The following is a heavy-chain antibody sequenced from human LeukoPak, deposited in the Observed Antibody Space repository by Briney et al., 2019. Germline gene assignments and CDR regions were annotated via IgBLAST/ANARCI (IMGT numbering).Heavy chain of an antibody. D-gene: IGHD2-21*02. Sequence: SQTLSLTCTVAGGSISSGSYYWSWIRQPAGKGLEWIGRIYTSGSTNYNPSLKSRVTISVDTSKNQFSLKLSSVTAADTAVYYCATGLAYCGGDCFNYFDYWGQGTLVTVSS. CDR1: GGSISSGSYY. CDR3: ATGLAYCGGDCFNYFDY. J-gene: IGHJ4*02. V-gene: IGHV4-61*02. CDR2: IYTSGST.